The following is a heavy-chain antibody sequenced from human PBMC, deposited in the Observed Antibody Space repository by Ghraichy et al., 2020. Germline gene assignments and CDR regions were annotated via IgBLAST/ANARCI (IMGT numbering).Heavy chain of an antibody. Sequence: GESLNISCAASGFTFSSYSMNWVRQAPGKGLEWVSSISSSSSYIYYADSVKGRFTISRDNAKNSLYLQMNSLRAEDTAVYYCARLGQSQDAFDIWGQGTMVTVSS. CDR2: ISSSSSYI. V-gene: IGHV3-21*01. CDR3: ARLGQSQDAFDI. CDR1: GFTFSSYS. J-gene: IGHJ3*02.